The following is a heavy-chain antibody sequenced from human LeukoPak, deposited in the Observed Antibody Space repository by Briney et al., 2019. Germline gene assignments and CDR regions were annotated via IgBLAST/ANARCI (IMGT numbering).Heavy chain of an antibody. CDR3: ARWPGWLQFGYYFDY. V-gene: IGHV4-59*12. CDR1: GGSISSYY. Sequence: SETLSLTCTVSGGSISSYYWSWIRQPPGKGLEWIGYIYYSGSTNYNPSLKSRVTISVDTSKNQFSLKLSSVTAAATAVYYCARWPGWLQFGYYFDYWGQGTLVTVSS. CDR2: IYYSGST. J-gene: IGHJ4*02. D-gene: IGHD5-24*01.